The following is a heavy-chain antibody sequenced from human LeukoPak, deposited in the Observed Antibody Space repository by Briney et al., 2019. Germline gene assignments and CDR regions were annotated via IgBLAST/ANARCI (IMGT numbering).Heavy chain of an antibody. CDR2: IYSTGRS. D-gene: IGHD5-18*01. J-gene: IGHJ6*03. Sequence: PSETLSLTCTVSGGSISNYFWSWVRQPAGKGLEWIGRIYSTGRSDYNPSLKSRITMSVDTSKNQFSLKLSSVTAADTAVYYCASTTLTLDTAMVYYYYYYMDVWGKGTTVTISS. CDR3: ASTTLTLDTAMVYYYYYYMDV. V-gene: IGHV4-4*07. CDR1: GGSISNYF.